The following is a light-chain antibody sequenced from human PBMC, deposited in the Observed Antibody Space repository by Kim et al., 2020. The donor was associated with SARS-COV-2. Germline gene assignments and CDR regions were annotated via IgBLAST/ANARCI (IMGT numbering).Light chain of an antibody. CDR2: AAS. CDR1: QSISTF. Sequence: AAVGDTVTITCRASQSISTFLNWYQHRPGKAPKLLMFAASRLQSGVPSRFTGSGSGTDFTLTISSLQPEDFATYFCQQSYTTPRTFGQGTKLEI. J-gene: IGKJ2*01. V-gene: IGKV1-39*01. CDR3: QQSYTTPRT.